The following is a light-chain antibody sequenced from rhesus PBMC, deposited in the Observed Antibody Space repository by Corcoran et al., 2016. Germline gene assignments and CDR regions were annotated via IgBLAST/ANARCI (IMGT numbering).Light chain of an antibody. CDR2: KES. V-gene: IGKV1-74*01. Sequence: DIQMTQSPSSLSASVGDRVTITCRASENVNNYLHWYQQKPEKAPKLLIYKESTLQSGVPSRFSGSGSGTDFTLTLSSLQPEEFATYYCQHSYGTPLTFGGGTKVELK. CDR3: QHSYGTPLT. J-gene: IGKJ4*01. CDR1: ENVNNY.